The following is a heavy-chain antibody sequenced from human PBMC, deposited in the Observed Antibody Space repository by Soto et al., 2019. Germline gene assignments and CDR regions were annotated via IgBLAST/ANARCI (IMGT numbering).Heavy chain of an antibody. D-gene: IGHD6-19*01. CDR2: IRSKAYCGTT. Sequence: GGSLRLSCTASVFTFGDYAMSLFRQSPGKGLEWVGFIRSKAYCGTTEYAASVKGRFTISRDDSKSIAYLQMNSLKTEDTAVYYCTRESSGWLLEIEYWGQGTMVTVSS. V-gene: IGHV3-49*03. CDR3: TRESSGWLLEIEY. CDR1: VFTFGDYA. J-gene: IGHJ4*02.